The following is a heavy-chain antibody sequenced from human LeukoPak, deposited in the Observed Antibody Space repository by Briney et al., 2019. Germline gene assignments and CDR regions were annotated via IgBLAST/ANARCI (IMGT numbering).Heavy chain of an antibody. V-gene: IGHV4-39*07. CDR1: GGSISSSSYY. CDR3: AREPITMVRGAYNWFDP. D-gene: IGHD3-10*01. CDR2: IYYSGST. Sequence: PSETLSLTCTVSGGSISSSSYYWGWIRQPPGKGLEWIGSIYYSGSTYYNPSLKSRVTISVDTSKNQFSLKLSSVTAADTAVYYCAREPITMVRGAYNWFDPWGQGTLVTVSS. J-gene: IGHJ5*02.